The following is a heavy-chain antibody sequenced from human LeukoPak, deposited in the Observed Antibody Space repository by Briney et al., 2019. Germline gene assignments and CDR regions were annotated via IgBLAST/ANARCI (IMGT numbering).Heavy chain of an antibody. CDR1: GYTFTGYY. D-gene: IGHD4-11*01. CDR3: ARESRYSNYVVDY. J-gene: IGHJ4*02. V-gene: IGHV1-18*04. CDR2: ISAYNGNT. Sequence: ASVKVSCKASGYTFTGYYMHWVRQAPGQGLEWMGWISAYNGNTNYAQKLQGRVTMTTDTSTSTAYMELRSLRSDDTAVYYCARESRYSNYVVDYWGQGTLVTVSS.